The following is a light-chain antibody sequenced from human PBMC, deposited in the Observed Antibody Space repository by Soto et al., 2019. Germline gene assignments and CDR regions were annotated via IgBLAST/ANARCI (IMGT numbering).Light chain of an antibody. CDR1: QSFSTN. CDR2: GAS. J-gene: IGKJ5*01. CDR3: QQYKQWSPIT. Sequence: TQSPGTLSLSPGARATLSCRASQSFSTNSLALYQQQPGQARTLVIYGASTRATGIPARFSGSGSGTEFTLTIPRLQSDDFAVYYCQQYKQWSPITFGQGTRLEIK. V-gene: IGKV3-15*01.